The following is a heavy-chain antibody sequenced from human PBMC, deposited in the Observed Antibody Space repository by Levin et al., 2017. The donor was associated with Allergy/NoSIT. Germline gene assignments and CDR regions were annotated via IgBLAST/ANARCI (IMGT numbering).Heavy chain of an antibody. CDR1: GDSVSSNSAA. J-gene: IGHJ4*02. D-gene: IGHD6-19*01. V-gene: IGHV6-1*01. Sequence: SQTLSLTCAISGDSVSSNSAAWNWLRQSPSRGLEWLGRTFYRSKWRNDYAISVKGRITINPDTSKNQFPLQLNSVTPDDTAVYYCAHSSGWLDYWGQGTPVTVSS. CDR3: AHSSGWLDY. CDR2: TFYRSKWRN.